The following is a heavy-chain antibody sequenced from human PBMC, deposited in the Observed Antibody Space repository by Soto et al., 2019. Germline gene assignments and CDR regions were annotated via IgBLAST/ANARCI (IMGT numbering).Heavy chain of an antibody. J-gene: IGHJ6*02. CDR1: GGSFSGYY. CDR2: TNHSGSA. V-gene: IGHV4-34*01. Sequence: SETLSLTCAVYGGSFSGYYWSLIRQPPGKGLEWIGETNHSGSANYNPSLKIRVTISVDTSKNQFSLKLSSLTAADTAVYYCAIDRTYYDFWSVYRHDYYGMEVWGQGTTVTVSS. D-gene: IGHD3-3*01. CDR3: AIDRTYYDFWSVYRHDYYGMEV.